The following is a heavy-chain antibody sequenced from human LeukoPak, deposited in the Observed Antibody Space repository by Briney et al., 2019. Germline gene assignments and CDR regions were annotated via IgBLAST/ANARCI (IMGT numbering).Heavy chain of an antibody. V-gene: IGHV3-21*01. J-gene: IGHJ4*02. CDR3: ARARSYYHFFDY. CDR2: ISSSSYI. D-gene: IGHD1-26*01. Sequence: GGSLRLSCAASGFTFSSYSMNWVRQAPGKGLEWVSSISSSSYIYYADSVKGRFTISRDNAKNSLYLQMNSLRAEDTAVYYCARARSYYHFFDYWGQGTLVTVSS. CDR1: GFTFSSYS.